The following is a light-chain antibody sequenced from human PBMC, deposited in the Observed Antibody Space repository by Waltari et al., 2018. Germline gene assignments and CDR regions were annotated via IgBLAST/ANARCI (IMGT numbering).Light chain of an antibody. CDR1: QSVSTY. J-gene: IGKJ4*01. V-gene: IGKV1-8*01. CDR2: AAS. Sequence: AIRMTQSPSSLSASTGDRVTITCRASQSVSTYLAWYQQKPGKAPKLLIYAASTLQRGVPLRFSGSGSGTDFTLTISRLEPEDFAVYYCQQYGSSPLTFGGGTKVEIK. CDR3: QQYGSSPLT.